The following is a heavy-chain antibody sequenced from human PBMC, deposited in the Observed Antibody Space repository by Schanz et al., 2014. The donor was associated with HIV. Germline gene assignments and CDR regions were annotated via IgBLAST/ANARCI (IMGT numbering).Heavy chain of an antibody. V-gene: IGHV3-23*04. D-gene: IGHD6-19*01. CDR2: ISGSGDNT. CDR1: GFSFSSYG. CDR3: ARGVPAHSSGWYLDY. J-gene: IGHJ4*02. Sequence: VQLVESGGGVVQPGKSLRLSCAASGFSFSSYGMHWVRQAPGKGLDRVSTISGSGDNTFYADSVKGRFTISRDSSKNTLYLQMNGLRAEDTAVYYCARGVPAHSSGWYLDYWGQGTLVIVSS.